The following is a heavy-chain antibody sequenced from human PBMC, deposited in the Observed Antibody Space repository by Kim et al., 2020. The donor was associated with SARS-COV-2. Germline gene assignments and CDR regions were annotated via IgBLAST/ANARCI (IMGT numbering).Heavy chain of an antibody. CDR3: ARAVWGGDSYFDY. Sequence: YADYVKGRFSISRDNAKNALYLQMNSLRDEDTAVYYCARAVWGGDSYFDYGGQGTLVTVSS. V-gene: IGHV3-48*02. D-gene: IGHD2-21*01. J-gene: IGHJ4*02.